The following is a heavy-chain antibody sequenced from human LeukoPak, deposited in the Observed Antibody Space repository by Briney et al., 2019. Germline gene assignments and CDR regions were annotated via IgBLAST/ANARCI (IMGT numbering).Heavy chain of an antibody. CDR1: GFTFSSYW. V-gene: IGHV3-74*01. CDR3: ARASNRNSINFDY. CDR2: LNSDGSST. D-gene: IGHD1-7*01. Sequence: GGSLRLSCAASGFTFSSYWMHWVRQAPGKGLVWVSRLNSDGSSTSYADSVKGRFTISRDNAETTLHLQMNNLSAEDTAVYYCARASNRNSINFDYWGQGALDTVSS. J-gene: IGHJ4*02.